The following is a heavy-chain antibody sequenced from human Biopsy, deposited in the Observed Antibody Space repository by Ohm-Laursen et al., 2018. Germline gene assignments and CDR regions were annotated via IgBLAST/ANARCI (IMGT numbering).Heavy chain of an antibody. CDR1: GGTFSNYG. V-gene: IGHV1-69*06. J-gene: IGHJ1*01. CDR3: ATKLTGYFHH. D-gene: IGHD3-9*01. CDR2: NIPILGTG. Sequence: SVKVSCKVPGGTFSNYGVNWVRQAPGQGLEWLRGNIPILGTGNYAQKFQDRVTVAADTSTSTATMELRSLRSDDTAVYYCATKLTGYFHHWGQGTLVIVSS.